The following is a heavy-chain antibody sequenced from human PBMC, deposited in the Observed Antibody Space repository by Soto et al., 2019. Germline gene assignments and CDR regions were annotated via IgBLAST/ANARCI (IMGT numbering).Heavy chain of an antibody. V-gene: IGHV4-59*08. CDR1: GGSISSYY. CDR3: ARHPDYDILTGYRFDY. Sequence: SETLSLTCTVSGGSISSYYWSWIRQPPGKGLEWIGYIYYSGSTNYNPSLKSRVTISVDTSKNQFSLKLSSVTAADMAVYYCARHPDYDILTGYRFDYWGQGTLVTVSS. D-gene: IGHD3-9*01. J-gene: IGHJ4*02. CDR2: IYYSGST.